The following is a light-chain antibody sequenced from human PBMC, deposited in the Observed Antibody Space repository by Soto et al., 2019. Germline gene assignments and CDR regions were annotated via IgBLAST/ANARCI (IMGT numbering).Light chain of an antibody. CDR3: QQRNNWPLT. Sequence: ETVLTQSPATLSLSPGERATLSCRASQSISRDLAWYQQKPGQPPRLLICDVSNRATGGPARFSGSGSGTDFTLTISSLEPEDFALHYCQQRNNWPLTFGQGTKVEIK. V-gene: IGKV3-11*01. J-gene: IGKJ1*01. CDR2: DVS. CDR1: QSISRD.